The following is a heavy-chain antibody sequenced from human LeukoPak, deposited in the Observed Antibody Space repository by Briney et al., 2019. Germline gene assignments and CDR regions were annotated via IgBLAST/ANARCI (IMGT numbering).Heavy chain of an antibody. CDR1: GFTFSGYA. V-gene: IGHV3-30-3*01. J-gene: IGHJ5*02. CDR3: ARDYRIAVAGTGLDP. CDR2: ISYDGSNK. Sequence: GGSLRLSCAASGFTFSGYAMHWVRQAPGKGLEWVAVISYDGSNKYYADSVKGRFTVSRDNSKNTLYLQMNSLRAEDTAVYYCARDYRIAVAGTGLDPWGQGTLVTVSS. D-gene: IGHD6-19*01.